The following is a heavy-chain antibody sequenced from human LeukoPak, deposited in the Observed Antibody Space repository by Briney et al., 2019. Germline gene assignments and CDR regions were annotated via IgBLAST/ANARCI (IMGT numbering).Heavy chain of an antibody. CDR2: IYHSGST. CDR1: GYSISSGYY. V-gene: IGHV4-38-2*02. D-gene: IGHD6-13*01. Sequence: PSETLSLTCTVSGYSISSGYYWGWIRQPPGKGLEWIGSIYHSGSTYYNPSLKGRVTISVDTSKNQFSLKLSSVTAADTAVYYCTRNSIAAAAHYWGPGTLVTVSS. CDR3: TRNSIAAAAHY. J-gene: IGHJ4*02.